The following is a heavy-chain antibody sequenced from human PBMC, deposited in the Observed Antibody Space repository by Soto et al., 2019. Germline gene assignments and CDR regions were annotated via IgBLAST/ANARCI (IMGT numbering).Heavy chain of an antibody. CDR3: AKDLYGWGVVVAATPLRRPGMSCDY. J-gene: IGHJ4*02. Sequence: GGSLRLSCAASGFTFSSYGMHWVRQAPGKGLEWVAVISYDGSNKYYADSVKGRFTISRDNSKNTLYLQMNSLRAEDTAVYYCAKDLYGWGVVVAATPLRRPGMSCDYWGQGTLVTVSS. CDR1: GFTFSSYG. V-gene: IGHV3-30*18. CDR2: ISYDGSNK. D-gene: IGHD2-15*01.